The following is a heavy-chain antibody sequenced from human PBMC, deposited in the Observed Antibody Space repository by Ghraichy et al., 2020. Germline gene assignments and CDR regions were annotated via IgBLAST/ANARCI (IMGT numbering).Heavy chain of an antibody. D-gene: IGHD3-22*01. J-gene: IGHJ4*02. V-gene: IGHV4-59*08. CDR2: IYYSGST. Sequence: SETLSLTCTVSGGSISSYYWSWIRQPPGKGLEWIGYIYYSGSTNYNPSFKSRVTISVDTSKNQFSLKLSSVTAADTAVYYCASSGYYAHEFDYWGQGTLVTVSS. CDR1: GGSISSYY. CDR3: ASSGYYAHEFDY.